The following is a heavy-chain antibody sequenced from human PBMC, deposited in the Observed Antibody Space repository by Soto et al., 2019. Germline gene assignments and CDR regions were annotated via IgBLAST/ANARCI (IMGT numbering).Heavy chain of an antibody. D-gene: IGHD5-18*01. CDR1: GVTFTNYA. Sequence: QVQLVESGGGVVQPGMSLRLSCAASGVTFTNYAMHWVRQAPGKGLEWVADISYHGTEKGYADSVKGRFTISRDNSKNXRYGQMSSLRPEDTAVYYCEKVIGGVDTGNCGMDVWGQGTTVIVSS. J-gene: IGHJ6*02. CDR3: EKVIGGVDTGNCGMDV. V-gene: IGHV3-30*18. CDR2: ISYHGTEK.